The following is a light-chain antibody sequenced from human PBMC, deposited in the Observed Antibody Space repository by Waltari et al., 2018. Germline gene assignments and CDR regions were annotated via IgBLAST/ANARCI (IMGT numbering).Light chain of an antibody. CDR2: GAS. Sequence: IVLTQSPATLFLSPGERPTLSCRASQNILRTLAWYQQKPSQAPRLLIYGASSRATGIPDRFSGSGSGTDFSLTISGLDPEDFAVYYCQHYVRLPVTFGQGTKVEMK. V-gene: IGKV3-20*01. CDR1: QNILRT. J-gene: IGKJ1*01. CDR3: QHYVRLPVT.